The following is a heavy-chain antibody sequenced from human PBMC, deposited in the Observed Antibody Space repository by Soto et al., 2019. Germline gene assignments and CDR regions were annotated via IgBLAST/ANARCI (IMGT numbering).Heavy chain of an antibody. V-gene: IGHV1-18*01. CDR1: CYTFTSYG. CDR3: AREITSYYVGGNWFAP. J-gene: IGHJ5*02. CDR2: ISADNGNT. D-gene: IGHD3-10*02. Sequence: ASVKVSCKSCCYTFTSYGISLFRQDPGQGLEWMGWISADNGNTNYAQKFQGRVTMTTDTSTSTAYMELRSLRSDDTAVYYCAREITSYYVGGNWFAPWGQGTLVTAPQ.